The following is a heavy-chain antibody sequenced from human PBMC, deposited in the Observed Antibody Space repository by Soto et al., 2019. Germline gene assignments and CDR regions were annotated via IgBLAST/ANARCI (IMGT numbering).Heavy chain of an antibody. CDR1: GGSFSGYY. J-gene: IGHJ6*03. D-gene: IGHD3-10*01. CDR2: INHSGST. CDR3: ASVRYYYGSGSYYKGYYYYYYMDV. V-gene: IGHV4-34*01. Sequence: SEILSLTCAVYGGSFSGYYWSWIRQPPGKGLEWIGEINHSGSTNYNPSLKSRVTISVDTSKNQFSLKLSSVTAADTAVYYCASVRYYYGSGSYYKGYYYYYYMDVWGKGTTVPVSS.